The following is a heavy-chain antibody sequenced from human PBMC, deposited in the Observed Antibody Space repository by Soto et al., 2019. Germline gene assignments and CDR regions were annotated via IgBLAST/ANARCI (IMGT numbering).Heavy chain of an antibody. CDR2: IGTAGDT. J-gene: IGHJ6*02. CDR1: GFTFSSYA. CDR3: ARGAYSSSWEYYYGMDV. Sequence: EVQLVESGGGLVQPGGSLRLSFAASGFTFSSYAMHWVGQATGKGLEWVSAIGTAGDTYYPGSVKGRFTISRENAKNSLYLQMNSLRAGDTAVYYCARGAYSSSWEYYYGMDVWGQGTTVTVSS. V-gene: IGHV3-13*04. D-gene: IGHD6-13*01.